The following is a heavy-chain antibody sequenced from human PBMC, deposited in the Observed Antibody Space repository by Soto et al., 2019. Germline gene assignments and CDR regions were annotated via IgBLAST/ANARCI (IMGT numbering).Heavy chain of an antibody. Sequence: EVQLVESGGGLVQPGGSLRLSCAASGFTFSSYWMYWVRQAPGKGLEWVSHMNNDGSYTIYAESVKGRFTFSRDNAKNTLYPQMNSLRAEDTAVYYCVRGWYMHACDIWGQATMVTVSS. CDR1: GFTFSSYW. V-gene: IGHV3-74*01. CDR3: VRGWYMHACDI. D-gene: IGHD2-8*01. J-gene: IGHJ3*02. CDR2: MNNDGSYT.